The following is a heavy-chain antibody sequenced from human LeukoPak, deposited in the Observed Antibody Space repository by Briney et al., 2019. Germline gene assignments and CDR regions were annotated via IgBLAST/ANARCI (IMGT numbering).Heavy chain of an antibody. CDR3: AKRLAVAGTANYYYYYMDV. J-gene: IGHJ6*03. Sequence: SGGSLRLSCAASGFTFSSYGMHWVRQAPGKGLEWVTFIRYDGSNKYYADSVKGRFTISRDNSKNTLYLQMNSLRAEDTAVYYCAKRLAVAGTANYYYYYMDVWGKGTTVTISS. CDR2: IRYDGSNK. CDR1: GFTFSSYG. V-gene: IGHV3-30*02. D-gene: IGHD6-13*01.